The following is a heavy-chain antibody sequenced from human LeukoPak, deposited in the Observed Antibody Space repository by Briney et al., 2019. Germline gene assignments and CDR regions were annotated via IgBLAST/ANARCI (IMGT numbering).Heavy chain of an antibody. Sequence: GRSLRLSCAASGFTFSSYAMHWVRQAPGKGLEWVAIISYDGNNKYYADSVKGRFTISRDSSKNTLYLQMNSLRAEDTAVYYCARGIFTGYSSSWSWGGVDYRGQGNLVTVSS. V-gene: IGHV3-30*04. J-gene: IGHJ4*02. CDR1: GFTFSSYA. D-gene: IGHD6-13*01. CDR2: ISYDGNNK. CDR3: ARGIFTGYSSSWSWGGVDY.